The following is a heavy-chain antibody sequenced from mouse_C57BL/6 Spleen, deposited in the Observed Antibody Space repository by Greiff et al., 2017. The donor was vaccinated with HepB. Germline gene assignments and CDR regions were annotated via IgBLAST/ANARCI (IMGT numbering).Heavy chain of an antibody. CDR2: IDPSDSYT. Sequence: QVQLQQPGAELVKPGASVKLSCKASGYTFTSYWMQWVKQRPGQGLEWIGEIDPSDSYTNYNQKFKGKATLTVDTSSSTAYMQLSSLTSEDSAVYYCAKGEGEAWFAYWGQGTLVTVSA. CDR3: AKGEGEAWFAY. J-gene: IGHJ3*01. V-gene: IGHV1-50*01. CDR1: GYTFTSYW.